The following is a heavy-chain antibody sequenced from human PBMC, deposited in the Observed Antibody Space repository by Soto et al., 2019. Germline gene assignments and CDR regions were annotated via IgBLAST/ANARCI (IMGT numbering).Heavy chain of an antibody. J-gene: IGHJ4*02. CDR3: SRPEALSGTTAY. Sequence: GGSLRLSCAASGFDFSGSAMHWVRQASGKGLEWIGLIRSKTNNYATVYAASVRGRFSISRDDSKNTAYLQMNSLRTDDTAAYYCSRPEALSGTTAYWGQGTLVTVSS. CDR2: IRSKTNNYAT. V-gene: IGHV3-73*01. D-gene: IGHD1-7*01. CDR1: GFDFSGSA.